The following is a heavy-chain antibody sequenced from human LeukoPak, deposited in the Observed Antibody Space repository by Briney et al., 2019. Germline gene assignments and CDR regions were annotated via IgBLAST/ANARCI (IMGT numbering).Heavy chain of an antibody. D-gene: IGHD6-6*01. CDR1: GYTFTSYD. J-gene: IGHJ6*03. Sequence: ASVKVSCKASGYTFTSYDINWVRQATGQGLEWMGWMNPNSGNTGYAQKFQGRVTMTRNTSISTAYMELSSLRSEDTAVYYSARGLSRRGSIAARFYYYYMDVWGKGTTVTVSS. CDR3: ARGLSRRGSIAARFYYYYMDV. CDR2: MNPNSGNT. V-gene: IGHV1-8*01.